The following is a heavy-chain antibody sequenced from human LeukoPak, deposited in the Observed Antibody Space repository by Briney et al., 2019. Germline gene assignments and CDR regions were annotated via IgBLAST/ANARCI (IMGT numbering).Heavy chain of an antibody. Sequence: ASVKVSCKAYGYTFTSYDINWVRQATGQGLEWMGWMNPNGGNTGYAQKFQGRVTMNRNTSISTAYMELSSLRSEDTAVYYCAREFLLWFGELHYYYYGMDVWGQGTTVTVSS. J-gene: IGHJ6*02. V-gene: IGHV1-8*01. CDR1: GYTFTSYD. D-gene: IGHD3-10*01. CDR3: AREFLLWFGELHYYYYGMDV. CDR2: MNPNGGNT.